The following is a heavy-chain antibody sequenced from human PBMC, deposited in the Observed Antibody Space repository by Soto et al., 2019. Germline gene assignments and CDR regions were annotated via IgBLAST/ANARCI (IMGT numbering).Heavy chain of an antibody. Sequence: PGGSLRLSCAASGFTVSSADMSWVRQAPGKGLEWVSIFYSGGTTYYADSVKGRFTISRHNSKNTLYLQMNSLRVEDTAVYYCARDYHGSVAGATDDLGYYYYYMDVWGKGTTVTVSS. J-gene: IGHJ6*03. V-gene: IGHV3-53*04. CDR2: FYSGGTT. CDR1: GFTVSSAD. CDR3: ARDYHGSVAGATDDLGYYYYYMDV. D-gene: IGHD1-26*01.